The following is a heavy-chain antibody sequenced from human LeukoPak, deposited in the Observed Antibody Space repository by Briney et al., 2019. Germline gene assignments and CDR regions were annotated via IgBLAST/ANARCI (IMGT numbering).Heavy chain of an antibody. J-gene: IGHJ4*02. CDR2: IYHSGST. D-gene: IGHD5-18*01. V-gene: IGHV4-4*02. CDR3: ARDRGGYTYSHDY. Sequence: SGTLSLTCAVSGGSISSSNWWSWVRQPPGKGLEWIGEIYHSGSTNYNPSLKSRVTISVDKSKNQFSLKLSSVTAADTAVYYCARDRGGYTYSHDYWGQGTLVTVSS. CDR1: GGSISSSNW.